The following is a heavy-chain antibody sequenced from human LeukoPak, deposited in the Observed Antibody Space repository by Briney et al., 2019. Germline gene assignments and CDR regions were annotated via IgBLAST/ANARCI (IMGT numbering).Heavy chain of an antibody. V-gene: IGHV3-48*03. J-gene: IGHJ5*02. D-gene: IGHD2-21*02. Sequence: PGGSLRLSCAASGFTFSSYEMNWVRQAPGKGLEWVSYISSSGSTIYYADSVKGRFTISRDNAKNTLYLQMSSLRAEDTAVYYCARNLFAGDCAWGQGTLVTVSS. CDR3: ARNLFAGDCA. CDR1: GFTFSSYE. CDR2: ISSSGSTI.